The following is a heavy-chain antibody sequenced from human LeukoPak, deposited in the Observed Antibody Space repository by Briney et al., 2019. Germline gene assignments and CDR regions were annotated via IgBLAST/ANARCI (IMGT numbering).Heavy chain of an antibody. CDR3: AREANNYGDHTMMI. CDR2: ISSSGSDI. J-gene: IGHJ4*02. D-gene: IGHD4-17*01. CDR1: GFTFSNYE. V-gene: IGHV3-48*03. Sequence: GGSLRLSCAASGFTFSNYEMHWVRQAPGKGLEWVSYISSSGSDIYYADSVKGRFTISRDNAKNSLYLHMNSLRAEDTAVYYCAREANNYGDHTMMIWGQGTLVTVSS.